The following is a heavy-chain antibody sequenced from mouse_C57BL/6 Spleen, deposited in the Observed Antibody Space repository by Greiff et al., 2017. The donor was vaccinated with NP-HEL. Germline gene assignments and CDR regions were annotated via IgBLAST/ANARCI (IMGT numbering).Heavy chain of an antibody. J-gene: IGHJ4*01. CDR3: ARPTHYYAMDY. D-gene: IGHD4-1*02. CDR1: GFTFSDYG. Sequence: EVMLVESGGGLVKPGGSLKLSCAASGFTFSDYGMHWVRQAPDKGLEWVAYISSGSSTIYYADTVKGRFTISRDNAKNTLFLQMTSLRSEDTAMYYCARPTHYYAMDYWGQGTSVTVSS. V-gene: IGHV5-17*01. CDR2: ISSGSSTI.